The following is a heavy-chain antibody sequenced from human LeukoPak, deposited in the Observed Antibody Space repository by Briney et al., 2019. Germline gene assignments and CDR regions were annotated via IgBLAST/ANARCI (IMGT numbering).Heavy chain of an antibody. CDR3: AKNRDSSDYPRGFDY. D-gene: IGHD3-22*01. CDR1: RFTFSSYG. CDR2: IRHDGSYQ. J-gene: IGHJ4*02. V-gene: IGHV3-30*02. Sequence: GGSLRLSCAASRFTFSSYGMHWVRQTPGKGLEWVAFIRHDGSYQQYADSVKGRFTVSRDNYKDTVYLQMSSLRTEDTAVYYCAKNRDSSDYPRGFDYWGQGSLVTVSS.